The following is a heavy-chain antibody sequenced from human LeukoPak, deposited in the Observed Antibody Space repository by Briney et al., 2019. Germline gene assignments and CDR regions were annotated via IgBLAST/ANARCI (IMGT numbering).Heavy chain of an antibody. V-gene: IGHV3-21*01. CDR1: GFTFTNFA. CDR3: ARDVLYYYDSSGYPLFDY. D-gene: IGHD3-22*01. J-gene: IGHJ4*02. CDR2: ISTRGDST. Sequence: GGSLRLSCAASGFTFTNFAMNWVRQVPGKGLEWVSSISTRGDSTYYAGSVKGRLTISRDNAKNSVYLQMNSLRAEDTAVYYCARDVLYYYDSSGYPLFDYWGQGTLVTVSS.